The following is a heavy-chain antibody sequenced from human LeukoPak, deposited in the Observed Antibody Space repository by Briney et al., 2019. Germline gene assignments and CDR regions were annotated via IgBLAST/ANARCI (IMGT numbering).Heavy chain of an antibody. CDR1: GFTFSSYE. V-gene: IGHV3-48*03. J-gene: IGHJ4*02. CDR2: ISSSGSTI. CDR3: VRIMVATTREAFDY. Sequence: GGSLRLSCAASGFTFSSYEMNWVCQAPGKGLEWVSYISSSGSTIYYADSVKGRFTISRDNAKNSLYLQMNSLRAEDTAIYYCVRIMVATTREAFDYWGQGTRVTVSS. D-gene: IGHD5-12*01.